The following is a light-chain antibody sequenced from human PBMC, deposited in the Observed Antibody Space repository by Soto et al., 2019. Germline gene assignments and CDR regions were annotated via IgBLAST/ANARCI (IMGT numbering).Light chain of an antibody. CDR3: QQYNKWPLT. J-gene: IGKJ4*01. Sequence: EIVMTQSPATLSVSPGERAILSCRASQSVSNNLAWYQQKPGQAPRLLIYFASTRATGTPARFSGSGSGTEFTLTISSLQSEDFAVYYCQQYNKWPLTFGGGTKVETK. CDR2: FAS. V-gene: IGKV3-15*01. CDR1: QSVSNN.